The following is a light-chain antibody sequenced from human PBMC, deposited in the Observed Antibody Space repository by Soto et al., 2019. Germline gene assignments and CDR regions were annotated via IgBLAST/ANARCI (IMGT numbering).Light chain of an antibody. CDR3: QQYHSSPIT. CDR1: QGVGSN. V-gene: IGKV3-20*01. CDR2: GAS. J-gene: IGKJ5*01. Sequence: EIVMTQSPATLSVSPGERATLSCRASQGVGSNLAWYQQKPGQAPRLLIYGASIRATGIPDRFSGSGSGTDFTLTISRLEPEDFAVYYCQQYHSSPITFGQGTRLEIK.